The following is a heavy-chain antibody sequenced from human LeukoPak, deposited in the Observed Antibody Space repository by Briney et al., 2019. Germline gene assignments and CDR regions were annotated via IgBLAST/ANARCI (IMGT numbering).Heavy chain of an antibody. Sequence: PGGSLRLSCAASGFSFSGFGMYWVRQAPRKGLEWVAGIYGGGGVIKYADSVKGRFTISRDNSENTLYLQMHGLRVEDTAIYYCAKDRVPDSGYDIDYWGQGTLVTVSS. D-gene: IGHD5-12*01. CDR1: GFSFSGFG. CDR3: AKDRVPDSGYDIDY. J-gene: IGHJ4*02. V-gene: IGHV3-23*03. CDR2: IYGGGGVI.